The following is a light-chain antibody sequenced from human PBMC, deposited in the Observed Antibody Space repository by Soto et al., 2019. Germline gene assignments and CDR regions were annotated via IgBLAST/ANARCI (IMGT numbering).Light chain of an antibody. Sequence: DIVMTQSPLSLPVTPGEPSSISCRSSQSLLHSNGYNYLDWYLQKPVQSPQLLIYLGSNRASGVPDRFSGSGSGTDFTLKISRVEAEDVGVYYCMQPLQSWTFGQGTKV. CDR1: QSLLHSNGYNY. CDR2: LGS. V-gene: IGKV2-28*01. CDR3: MQPLQSWT. J-gene: IGKJ1*01.